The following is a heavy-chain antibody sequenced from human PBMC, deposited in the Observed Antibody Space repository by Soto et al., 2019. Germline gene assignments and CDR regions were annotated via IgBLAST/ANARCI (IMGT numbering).Heavy chain of an antibody. CDR3: AKDYTVAVAVPDVYYYYGMDV. CDR1: GFTFSSYG. D-gene: IGHD6-19*01. V-gene: IGHV3-30*18. J-gene: IGHJ6*02. Sequence: QVQLVESGGGVVQPGRSLRLSCAASGFTFSSYGMHWVRQAPGKGLEWVAVISYDGSNKYYADSVKGRFTISRDNSKNTLYMQMTSLRAEDTAVYYCAKDYTVAVAVPDVYYYYGMDVWGQGTTVTVSS. CDR2: ISYDGSNK.